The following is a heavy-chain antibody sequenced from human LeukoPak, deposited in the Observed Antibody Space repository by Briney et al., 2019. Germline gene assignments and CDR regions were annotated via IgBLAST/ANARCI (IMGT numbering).Heavy chain of an antibody. CDR3: ARATRIAAAGLWFDP. J-gene: IGHJ5*02. D-gene: IGHD6-13*01. Sequence: SETLSLTCTVPGVSITSYYWSWIRQPPGKGLEWIGYIYYSGSTNYNPSLKSRVTISADTSKNQFSLKLSSVTAADTDVYYRARATRIAAAGLWFDPWGQGTLVTVSS. CDR1: GVSITSYY. V-gene: IGHV4-59*01. CDR2: IYYSGST.